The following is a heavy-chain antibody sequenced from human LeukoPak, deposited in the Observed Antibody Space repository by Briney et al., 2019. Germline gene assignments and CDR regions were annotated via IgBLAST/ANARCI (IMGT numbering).Heavy chain of an antibody. D-gene: IGHD3-3*01. CDR1: GGFISSSSYY. CDR3: ARQPRVLRFLEWLLYSWFDP. Sequence: SETLSLTCTVSGGFISSSSYYWGWIRQPPGKGLEWIGSIYYSGSTYYNPSLKSRVTISVDTSKNQFSLKLSSVTAADTAVYYCARQPRVLRFLEWLLYSWFDPWGRGTLVTVSS. J-gene: IGHJ5*02. CDR2: IYYSGST. V-gene: IGHV4-39*01.